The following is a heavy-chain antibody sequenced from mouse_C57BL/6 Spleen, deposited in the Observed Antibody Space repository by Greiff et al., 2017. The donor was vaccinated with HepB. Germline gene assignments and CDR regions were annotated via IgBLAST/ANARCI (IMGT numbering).Heavy chain of an antibody. CDR3: ARGDPYYFDY. D-gene: IGHD2-13*01. Sequence: VQLQQSGAELARPGASVKLSCKASGYTFTSYGISWVKQRTGQGLEWSGEIYPRSGNTYYNEKFKGQATLTADKSSSTAYMELRSLTSEDSAVYFCARGDPYYFDYWGQGTTLTVSS. CDR1: GYTFTSYG. V-gene: IGHV1-81*01. J-gene: IGHJ2*01. CDR2: IYPRSGNT.